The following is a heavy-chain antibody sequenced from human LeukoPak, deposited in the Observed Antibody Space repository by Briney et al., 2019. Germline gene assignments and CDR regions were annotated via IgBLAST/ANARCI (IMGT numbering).Heavy chain of an antibody. D-gene: IGHD6-6*01. V-gene: IGHV3-30*02. CDR2: IRYDGSNK. J-gene: IGHJ6*03. CDR3: AKVGSIAASPAYYYYYYMDV. Sequence: GGSLRLSCAASGFIVSTIYMSWVRQAPGKGLEWVAFIRYDGSNKYYADSVKGRFTISRDNSKNTLYLQMNSLRAEDTAVYYCAKVGSIAASPAYYYYYYMDVWGKGTTVTVSS. CDR1: GFIVSTIY.